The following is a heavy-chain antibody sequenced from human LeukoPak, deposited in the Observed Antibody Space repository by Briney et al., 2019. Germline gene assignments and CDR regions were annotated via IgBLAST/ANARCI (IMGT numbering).Heavy chain of an antibody. CDR1: GGSISSGGYY. J-gene: IGHJ1*01. CDR2: IYHSGST. D-gene: IGHD6-13*01. CDR3: ARCDGSSWPTRAEYFQH. Sequence: SETLSLTCTVSGGSISSGGYYWSWIRQPPGKGLEWIGYIYHSGSTYYNPSLKSRVTISVDRSKNQFSLKLSSVTAADTAVYYCARCDGSSWPTRAEYFQHWGQGTLVTVSS. V-gene: IGHV4-30-2*01.